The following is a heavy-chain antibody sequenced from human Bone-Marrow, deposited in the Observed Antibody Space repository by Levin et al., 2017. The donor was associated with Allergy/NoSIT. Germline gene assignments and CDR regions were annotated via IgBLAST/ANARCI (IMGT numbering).Heavy chain of an antibody. V-gene: IGHV4-30-2*01. D-gene: IGHD3-10*01. Sequence: SQTLSLTCAVSGGSISTGGHSWNWIRQTPGKGLEWLGYIYYSGTTYYNPSLKSRVSISVDRSNNQFSLEMTSVTAADTAVYYCVRGFGARAAFDIWGQGTMVTVSS. J-gene: IGHJ3*02. CDR1: GGSISTGGHS. CDR2: IYYSGTT. CDR3: VRGFGARAAFDI.